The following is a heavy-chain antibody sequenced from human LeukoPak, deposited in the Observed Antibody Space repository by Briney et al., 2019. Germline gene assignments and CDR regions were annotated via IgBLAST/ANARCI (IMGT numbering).Heavy chain of an antibody. Sequence: SETLSLTCTVSGGSISSYYWSWSRQPPGKGLEWIGYIYYSGSTNYNPSLKSRVTISVDTSKNQFSLKLSSVTAADTAVYYCARRTISIDDSSGYYFSHFDYWGQGTLVTVSS. V-gene: IGHV4-59*08. D-gene: IGHD3-22*01. CDR2: IYYSGST. CDR3: ARRTISIDDSSGYYFSHFDY. CDR1: GGSISSYY. J-gene: IGHJ4*02.